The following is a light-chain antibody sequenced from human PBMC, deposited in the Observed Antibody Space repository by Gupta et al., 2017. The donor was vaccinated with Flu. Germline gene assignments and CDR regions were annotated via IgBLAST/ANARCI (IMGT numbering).Light chain of an antibody. J-gene: IGLJ2*01. CDR2: DVY. CDR3: CSFGAASF. V-gene: IGLV2-11*01. CDR1: SSDVGAYNY. Sequence: QSALTQPRSVSGSPGQSVAISCTGTSSDVGAYNYVSWYQQHPGKAPKLTIYDVYKRPSGVPDRFTGSKSGNTASLTISGLQPEDEADYHCCSFGAASFFGGGTKLTVL.